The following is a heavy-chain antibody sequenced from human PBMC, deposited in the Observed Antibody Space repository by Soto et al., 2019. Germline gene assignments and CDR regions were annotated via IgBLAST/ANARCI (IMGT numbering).Heavy chain of an antibody. V-gene: IGHV4-59*08. CDR3: ARRGDWGSDEFDY. J-gene: IGHJ4*02. CDR1: GGSISPYY. D-gene: IGHD7-27*01. CDR2: IYYSGST. Sequence: QVQLQESGPGLVKPSETLSLTCTVSGGSISPYYWSWIRQPPGKGLEWIGYIYYSGSTSYNPSLKSRVTLAVDTSKNQVSLNLSSMTATDTAVYYCARRGDWGSDEFDYWGQGTLVTVSS.